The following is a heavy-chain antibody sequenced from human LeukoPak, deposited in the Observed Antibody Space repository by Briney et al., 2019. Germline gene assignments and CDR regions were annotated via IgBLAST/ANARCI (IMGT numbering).Heavy chain of an antibody. CDR3: TVNYYYYYMDV. CDR2: ISGSGGST. V-gene: IGHV3-23*01. J-gene: IGHJ6*03. Sequence: PGGSLRLSCAASGFTFSSYAMSWVRQAPGKGLEWVSAISGSGGSTYYADSVKGRFTISRDNSKNTLYLQMNSLKTEDTAVCYCTVNYYYYYMDVWGKGTTVTVSS. CDR1: GFTFSSYA.